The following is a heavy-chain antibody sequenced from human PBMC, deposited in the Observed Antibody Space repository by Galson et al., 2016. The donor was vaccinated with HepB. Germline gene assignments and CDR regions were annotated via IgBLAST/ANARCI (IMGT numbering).Heavy chain of an antibody. V-gene: IGHV5-51*01. J-gene: IGHJ4*02. CDR3: ARSADLSLDS. CDR1: GYSFSTYW. CDR2: IFPADSDT. Sequence: QSGAEVKKPGESLKISCKGSGYSFSTYWIAWVRQMPGRGLEWMGIIFPADSDTTYSPSFQDQVTISVDKSISTAYLQWNSLKASDTAIYYCARSADLSLDSWGQGTLVTVSS.